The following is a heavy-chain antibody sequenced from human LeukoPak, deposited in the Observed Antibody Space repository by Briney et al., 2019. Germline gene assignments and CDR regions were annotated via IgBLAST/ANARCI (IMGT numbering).Heavy chain of an antibody. CDR3: ARVWGFNFDY. V-gene: IGHV4-59*01. CDR2: IYYSGST. D-gene: IGHD7-27*01. CDR1: GGSISSYY. J-gene: IGHJ4*02. Sequence: PSETLSLTCTVSGGSISSYYWSWIRQPPGKGLEWIGYIYYSGSTNYNPSLKSRVTISVDTSKNQFSLKLSSVTAADTAVYYCARVWGFNFDYWGQGTLVTVSS.